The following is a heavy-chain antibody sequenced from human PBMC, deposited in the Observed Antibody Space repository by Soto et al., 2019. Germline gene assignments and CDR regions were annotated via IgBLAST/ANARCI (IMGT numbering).Heavy chain of an antibody. J-gene: IGHJ4*02. CDR1: GGSISSGDYY. CDR3: ARVLQDEQLEGDFDY. CDR2: IYCSGST. V-gene: IGHV4-30-4*01. D-gene: IGHD6-6*01. Sequence: SSETLSLTCTVSGGSISSGDYYWSWIRQPPGKGLEWIGYIYCSGSTYYNPSLKSRVTISVDTSKNQFSLKLSSVTAADTAVYYCARVLQDEQLEGDFDYWGQGTLVTVSS.